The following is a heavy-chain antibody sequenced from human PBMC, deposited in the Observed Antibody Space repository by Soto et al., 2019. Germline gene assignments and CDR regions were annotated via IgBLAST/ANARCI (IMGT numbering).Heavy chain of an antibody. V-gene: IGHV1-2*02. CDR3: ARLGPGSSSSSGDY. J-gene: IGHJ4*02. CDR1: GYTFTGYY. Sequence: ASVKVSCKASGYTFTGYYMHWVRQAPGQGLEWMGWINPNSGGTNYAQKFQGRVTMTRDTSISTAYMELSRLRSDDTAVYYCARLGPGSSSSSGDYWGQRTLVTVSS. D-gene: IGHD6-6*01. CDR2: INPNSGGT.